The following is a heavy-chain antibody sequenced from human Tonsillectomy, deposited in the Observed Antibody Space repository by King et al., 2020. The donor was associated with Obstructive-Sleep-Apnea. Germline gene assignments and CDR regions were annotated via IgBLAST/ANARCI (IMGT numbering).Heavy chain of an antibody. Sequence: VQLVESGGGLVQTGGSLRLSCAASGFTFSSYAMSWVRQAPGKGRGWVSAISGRGDSTYYADSVKGRFTLSRDNSKKTLYLQMSTLKAEDTALYYCAKPGYSSGWVDYWGQGTLVTVSS. J-gene: IGHJ4*02. V-gene: IGHV3-23*04. CDR2: ISGRGDST. CDR1: GFTFSSYA. CDR3: AKPGYSSGWVDY. D-gene: IGHD6-19*01.